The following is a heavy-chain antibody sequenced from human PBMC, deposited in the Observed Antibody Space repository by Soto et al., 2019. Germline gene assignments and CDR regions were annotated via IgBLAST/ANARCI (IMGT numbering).Heavy chain of an antibody. V-gene: IGHV3-23*01. CDR3: AKNYFFDS. CDR2: IGVSSDA. J-gene: IGHJ4*02. Sequence: GGSQRLSYAASGFTFSSYAMSWARQAPGKGLEWVSSIGVSSDAYYADSVKGRFTISRDNSRNTLYLQMNSLRAEDTALYYCAKNYFFDSWGQGTLVTVPQ. CDR1: GFTFSSYA.